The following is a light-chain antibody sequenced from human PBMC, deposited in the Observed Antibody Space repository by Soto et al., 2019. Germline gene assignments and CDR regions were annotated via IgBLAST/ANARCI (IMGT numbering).Light chain of an antibody. CDR2: DAS. CDR3: QQYNNWPIT. J-gene: IGKJ5*01. V-gene: IGKV3D-15*01. Sequence: EIVMTQSPATLSVSPGERATLSCRASQSVSRNLAWYQQKPGQAPRLLIYDASTRATGTPARFSGSGSGTKITLSISSLQSEDFAVYYCQQYNNWPITFGQGTRWRL. CDR1: QSVSRN.